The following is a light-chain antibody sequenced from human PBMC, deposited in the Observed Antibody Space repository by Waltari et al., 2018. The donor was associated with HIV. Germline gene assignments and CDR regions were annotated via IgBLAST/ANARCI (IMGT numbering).Light chain of an antibody. Sequence: SVLTQPPSKSAAPGQTVTISCTGHHSNIGSNAVSWYQQLPGAPPRLIIYESTKRPSLISDRFSASKSDTTATLDIAGLQPGDEAMYYCGTRDNDLGPVVLGGGTWVTVL. J-gene: IGLJ2*01. CDR1: HSNIGSNA. V-gene: IGLV1-51*02. CDR2: EST. CDR3: GTRDNDLGPVV.